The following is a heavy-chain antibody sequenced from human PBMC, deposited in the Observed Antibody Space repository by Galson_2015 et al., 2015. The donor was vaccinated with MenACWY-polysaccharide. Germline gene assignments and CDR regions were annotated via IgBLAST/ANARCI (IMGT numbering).Heavy chain of an antibody. D-gene: IGHD5-12*01. Sequence: ETLSLTCSVSGGSISSSSYYWGWIRQPPGKGLEWIGTIYYGGSTYYNPSLKSRVTISVDTSKNQFSLKLTSVTAADTAVYYCARQGGSGRSHDYWGQGTLVTVSS. J-gene: IGHJ4*02. CDR2: IYYGGST. V-gene: IGHV4-39*01. CDR1: GGSISSSSYY. CDR3: ARQGGSGRSHDY.